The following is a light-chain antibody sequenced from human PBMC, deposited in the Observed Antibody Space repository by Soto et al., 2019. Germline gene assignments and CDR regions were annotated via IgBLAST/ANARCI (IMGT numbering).Light chain of an antibody. Sequence: ETVLTQSPATLSVSPGERATFSCRASQSVTTNLAWYQQKPGQVPRLLIYGASTRATGIPARFSGSGSGTEFTLSISSLQSDDFAIYHCQQYHSWPHTFGQGTKLELK. V-gene: IGKV3-15*01. CDR2: GAS. CDR3: QQYHSWPHT. J-gene: IGKJ2*01. CDR1: QSVTTN.